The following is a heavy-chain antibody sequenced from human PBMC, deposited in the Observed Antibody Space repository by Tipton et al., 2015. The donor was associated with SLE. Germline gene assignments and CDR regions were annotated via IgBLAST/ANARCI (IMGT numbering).Heavy chain of an antibody. Sequence: SGFTFDDYGMSWVRQAPGKGLEWVSGINWNGGSTGYADSVKGRFTISRDNAKNSLYLQMNSLRAEDTALYYCARARDYYDTSGCDYWGQGTLVTVSS. D-gene: IGHD3-22*01. V-gene: IGHV3-20*03. CDR1: GFTFDDYG. J-gene: IGHJ4*02. CDR2: INWNGGST. CDR3: ARARDYYDTSGCDY.